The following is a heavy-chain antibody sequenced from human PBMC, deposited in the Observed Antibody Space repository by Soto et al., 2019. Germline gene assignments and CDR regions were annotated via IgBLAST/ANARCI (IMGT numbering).Heavy chain of an antibody. J-gene: IGHJ5*02. CDR2: VYYSGST. V-gene: IGHV4-39*01. CDR1: GGSISSPSYY. D-gene: IGHD3-22*01. Sequence: SETLSLTCPVSGGSISSPSYYWGWIRQPPGKGLEWIGTVYYSGSTYYNPSLKSRVTISVDTSKNQFSLKLSSVTAADTAVYYCARAPRGYYSDSSGLPHTNVLWFDPWGQGTLVTVSS. CDR3: ARAPRGYYSDSSGLPHTNVLWFDP.